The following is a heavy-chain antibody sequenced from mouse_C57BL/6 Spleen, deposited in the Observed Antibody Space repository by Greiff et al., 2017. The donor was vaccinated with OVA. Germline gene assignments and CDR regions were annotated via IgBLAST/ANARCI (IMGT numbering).Heavy chain of an antibody. Sequence: LVESGAELVRPGASVKLSCKASGYTFTDYYINWVKQRPGQGLEWIARIYPGSGNTYYNEKFKGKATLTAEKSSSTAYMQLSSLTSEDSAVYFCARSVYGNYEGYYAMDYWGQGTSVTVSS. D-gene: IGHD2-1*01. CDR3: ARSVYGNYEGYYAMDY. CDR2: IYPGSGNT. J-gene: IGHJ4*01. CDR1: GYTFTDYY. V-gene: IGHV1-76*01.